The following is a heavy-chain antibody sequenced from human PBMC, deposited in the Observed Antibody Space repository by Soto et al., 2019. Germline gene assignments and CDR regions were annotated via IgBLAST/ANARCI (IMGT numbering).Heavy chain of an antibody. J-gene: IGHJ4*02. D-gene: IGHD1-26*01. CDR3: ARWGGSYPTYYFDY. CDR1: GFTVSSNY. Sequence: PGGSLRLSCAASGFTVSSNYMSWVRQAPGKGLEWVSVIYSGGSTYYADSVKGRFTISRDNSKNTLYLQMNSLRAEDTAVYYCARWGGSYPTYYFDYWGQGTLVTVSS. V-gene: IGHV3-53*01. CDR2: IYSGGST.